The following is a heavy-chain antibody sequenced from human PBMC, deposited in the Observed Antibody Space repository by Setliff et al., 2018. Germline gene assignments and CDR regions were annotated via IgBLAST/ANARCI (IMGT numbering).Heavy chain of an antibody. D-gene: IGHD2-15*01. CDR2: IHYSGTT. CDR3: ARENGYCSGGACYFMLDY. CDR1: GGSSSSHY. Sequence: ETLSLTCTVSGGSSSSHYWSWIRQPPGKGLEWIGYIHYSGTTNYNPSLKSRVTLSLDTAKNQFSLELRAVTAADTALYYCARENGYCSGGACYFMLDYWGQGTLVTVSS. V-gene: IGHV4-59*11. J-gene: IGHJ4*02.